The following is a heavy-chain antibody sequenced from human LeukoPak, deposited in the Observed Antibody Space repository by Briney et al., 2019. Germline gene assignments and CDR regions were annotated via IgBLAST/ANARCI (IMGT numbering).Heavy chain of an antibody. D-gene: IGHD4-17*01. CDR1: GGSISSSSYY. Sequence: PSETLSLTCTVSGGSISSSSYYWGWIRQPPGKGLEWIGSIFYSGSAYYNPSLKSRVTIPIDTSKNQFSLKLDSVTAADTAVYYCAKQSATSSVNDYWGQGTLVTVSS. V-gene: IGHV4-39*01. CDR3: AKQSATSSVNDY. J-gene: IGHJ4*02. CDR2: IFYSGSA.